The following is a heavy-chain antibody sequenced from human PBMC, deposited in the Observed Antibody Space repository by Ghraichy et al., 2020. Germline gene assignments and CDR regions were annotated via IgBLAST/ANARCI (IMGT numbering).Heavy chain of an antibody. V-gene: IGHV3-30*01. D-gene: IGHD3-16*01. CDR2: ISSDGNNR. CDR3: SREYVTTFGDYYYGMDV. J-gene: IGHJ6*02. Sequence: ISSDGNNREYADSVKDRFTVSRDRSQNSVYLQMNSLRIDDTAGYYCSREYVTTFGDYYYGMDVWGPGTAVTVS.